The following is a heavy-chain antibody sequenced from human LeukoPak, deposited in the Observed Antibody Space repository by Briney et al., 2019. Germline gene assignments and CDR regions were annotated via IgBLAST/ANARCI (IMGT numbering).Heavy chain of an antibody. D-gene: IGHD3-10*01. V-gene: IGHV4-38-2*02. CDR1: GYSISSGYY. Sequence: SETLSLTCTVSGYSISSGYYWGWIRQPPGKGLEWIGSIYHSGSTYYNPSLKSRVTISVDTSKNQFSLKLSSVTAADTAVYYCARVHRGVMGYYYYYMDVWGKGTTVTVSS. CDR3: ARVHRGVMGYYYYYMDV. J-gene: IGHJ6*03. CDR2: IYHSGST.